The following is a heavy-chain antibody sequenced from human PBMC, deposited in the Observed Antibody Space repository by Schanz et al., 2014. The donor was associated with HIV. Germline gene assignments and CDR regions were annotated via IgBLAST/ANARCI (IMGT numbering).Heavy chain of an antibody. J-gene: IGHJ4*02. Sequence: VQLLESGGGLVQPGGSLRLSCAASGFTFSSYAMHWVRQAAGKGLEWVAVISYDGSNKNYADSVKGRFTISRDNSKNTLYLQMNSLRVEDTAVYYCANEEVPNDYWGQGTLVTVSS. V-gene: IGHV3-30-3*02. CDR3: ANEEVPNDY. CDR2: ISYDGSNK. CDR1: GFTFSSYA.